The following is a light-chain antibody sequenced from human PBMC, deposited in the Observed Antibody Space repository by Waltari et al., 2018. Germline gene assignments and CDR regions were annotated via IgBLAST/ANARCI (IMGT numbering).Light chain of an antibody. CDR2: RNN. J-gene: IGLJ3*02. CDR3: ATGDDSLTGWV. CDR1: SSNIGSYY. V-gene: IGLV1-47*01. Sequence: QSVLTQPPSASGTPGPRVTISCSGSSSNIGSYYVYWYQQLSGTAPKLLIYRNNERSSVVPDGFSGSKSGTSASLAITGLRSEDEAHYYCATGDDSLTGWVFGGGTKLAVL.